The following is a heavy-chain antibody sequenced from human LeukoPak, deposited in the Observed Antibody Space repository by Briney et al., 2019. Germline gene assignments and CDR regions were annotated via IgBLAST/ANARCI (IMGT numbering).Heavy chain of an antibody. J-gene: IGHJ4*02. V-gene: IGHV4-39*07. Sequence: SETLFLTCTVSGDSITSGSYYWGWIRQTPGKGLEWIGNIYSDGDTSFNPSLKSRITMSVDTSKNQFSLKLNSVAAADTAVYFCARDSGFWLYWGQGTLVSVSS. CDR2: IYSDGDT. D-gene: IGHD3-22*01. CDR1: GDSITSGSYY. CDR3: ARDSGFWLY.